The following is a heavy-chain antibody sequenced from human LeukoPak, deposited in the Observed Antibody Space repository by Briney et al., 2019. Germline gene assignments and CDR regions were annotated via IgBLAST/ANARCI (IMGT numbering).Heavy chain of an antibody. J-gene: IGHJ4*02. Sequence: SEILFLTCAVYGGSFSGYYWSWIRQPPGKGLEWIGEINHSGSTNYNPSLKSRVTISVDTSKNQFSLKLSSVTAADTAVYYCARGYCSSTSCPSDIDYWGQGTLVTVSS. CDR2: INHSGST. CDR1: GGSFSGYY. V-gene: IGHV4-34*01. D-gene: IGHD2-2*01. CDR3: ARGYCSSTSCPSDIDY.